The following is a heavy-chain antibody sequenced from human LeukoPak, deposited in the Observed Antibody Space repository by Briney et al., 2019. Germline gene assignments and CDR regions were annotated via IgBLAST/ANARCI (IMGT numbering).Heavy chain of an antibody. Sequence: ASVKVSCKASGYTFTSYGISWVRQAPGQGLEWMGRINPNSGGTNYAQKFQGRVTMTRDTSASTAYMELSSLRSEDTAVYYCARGSYCSGGSCYSEYFQHWGQGTLVTVSS. CDR1: GYTFTSYG. D-gene: IGHD2-15*01. J-gene: IGHJ1*01. V-gene: IGHV1-18*01. CDR3: ARGSYCSGGSCYSEYFQH. CDR2: INPNSGGT.